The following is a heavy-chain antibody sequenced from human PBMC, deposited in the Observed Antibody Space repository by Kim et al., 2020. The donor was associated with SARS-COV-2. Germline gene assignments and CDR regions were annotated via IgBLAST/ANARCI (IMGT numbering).Heavy chain of an antibody. V-gene: IGHV3-33*01. Sequence: GGSLRLSCAASGFTFSSYGMHWVRQAPGKGLEWVAVMWYDGSNKYYADSVKGRFTISRDNSKNTLYLQMNSLRAEDTAVYYCARAEYGGPFDYWGQGTLVTVSS. CDR2: MWYDGSNK. CDR3: ARAEYGGPFDY. J-gene: IGHJ4*02. CDR1: GFTFSSYG. D-gene: IGHD4-17*01.